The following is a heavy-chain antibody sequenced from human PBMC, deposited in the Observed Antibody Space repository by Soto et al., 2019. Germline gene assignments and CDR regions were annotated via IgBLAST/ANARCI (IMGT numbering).Heavy chain of an antibody. Sequence: SETLSLTCTVSGGSISSSSYYWGWIRQPPGKGLEWIGSIYYSGSTYYNPSLKSRVTISVDTSKNQFSLKLSSVTAADTAVYYCVSETGDGPYYYYYGMDVWGQGTTVTVSS. CDR3: VSETGDGPYYYYYGMDV. J-gene: IGHJ6*02. CDR2: IYYSGST. D-gene: IGHD7-27*01. V-gene: IGHV4-39*01. CDR1: GGSISSSSYY.